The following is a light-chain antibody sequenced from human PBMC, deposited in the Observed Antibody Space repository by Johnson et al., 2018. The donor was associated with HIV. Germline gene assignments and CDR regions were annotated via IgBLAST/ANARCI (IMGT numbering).Light chain of an antibody. CDR1: SSNIGNNY. V-gene: IGLV1-51*01. Sequence: QSVLTQPPSVSAAPGQKVTISCSGSSSNIGNNYVSWYQQLPGTAPKLLIYDNNKRPSGIPDRFSGSKSGTSATLGITGLQTGDEADYFCGTWDNSLRTAFFGTGTQVTV. CDR3: GTWDNSLRTAF. J-gene: IGLJ1*01. CDR2: DNN.